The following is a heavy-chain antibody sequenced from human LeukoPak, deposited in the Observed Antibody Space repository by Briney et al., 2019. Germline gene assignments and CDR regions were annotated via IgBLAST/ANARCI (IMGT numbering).Heavy chain of an antibody. V-gene: IGHV7-4-1*02. CDR3: ARDRGRYFDWLLYSPTRLFDY. CDR1: GYTFTSYA. D-gene: IGHD3-9*01. Sequence: ASVRVSCKASGYTFTSYAMNWVRQAPGQGLEWMGWINTNTGNPTYAQGFTGRFVFSLDTSVSTAYLQISSLKAEDTAVYYCARDRGRYFDWLLYSPTRLFDYWGQGTLVTVSS. J-gene: IGHJ4*02. CDR2: INTNTGNP.